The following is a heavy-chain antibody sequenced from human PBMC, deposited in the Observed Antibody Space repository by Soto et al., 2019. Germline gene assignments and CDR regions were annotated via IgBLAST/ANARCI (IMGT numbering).Heavy chain of an antibody. CDR3: ARDDGRDCSGGSCYSFDY. V-gene: IGHV4-31*03. CDR2: IYYSGST. J-gene: IGHJ4*02. D-gene: IGHD2-15*01. Sequence: QVQLQESGPGLVKPSQTLSLTCTVSGGSISSGGYYWSWIRQHPGKGLEWIGYIYYSGSTYYNPSLQSRVTISVDTSKNQFSLKLSSVTAADTAVYYCARDDGRDCSGGSCYSFDYWGQGTLVTVSS. CDR1: GGSISSGGYY.